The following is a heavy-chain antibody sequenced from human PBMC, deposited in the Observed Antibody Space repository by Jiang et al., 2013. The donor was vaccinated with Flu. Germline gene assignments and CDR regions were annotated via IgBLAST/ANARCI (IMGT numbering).Heavy chain of an antibody. Sequence: GSGLVKPSETLTLICTVSGGSMKSFYWSWIRQSAGKGLEWIGRIYFTGTIKYNPSLKSRVTMSLDTSENQFSLNLTSATAADTAMYYCARDGRFGNFDYWGQGILVTVSS. J-gene: IGHJ4*02. CDR2: IYFTGTI. V-gene: IGHV4-4*07. CDR1: GGSMKSFY. D-gene: IGHD3-10*01. CDR3: ARDGRFGNFDY.